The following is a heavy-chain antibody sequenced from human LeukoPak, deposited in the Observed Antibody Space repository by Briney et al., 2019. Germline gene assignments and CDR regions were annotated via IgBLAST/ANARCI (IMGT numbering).Heavy chain of an antibody. CDR2: IYSGGST. CDR1: GFTVSSNY. CDR3: ARDRRAVAGTSH. J-gene: IGHJ4*02. V-gene: IGHV3-53*01. Sequence: AGGSLRLYCAASGFTVSSNYMSWVRQAPGKGLEWVSVIYSGGSTYYADSVKGRFTISRDNSKNTLYLQMNSLRAEDTAVYYCARDRRAVAGTSHWGQGNLVTVSS. D-gene: IGHD6-19*01.